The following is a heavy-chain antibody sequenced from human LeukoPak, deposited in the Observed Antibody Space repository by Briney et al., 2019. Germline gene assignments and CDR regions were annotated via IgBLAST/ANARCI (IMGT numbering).Heavy chain of an antibody. CDR2: IIPIFGTA. Sequence: SVTVSFTASGGTFTSYAISWVRQAPGPGLEWMGGIIPIFGTANYSQKFQGRVTITADESTSTAYMELSSLRSEDTAVYYCARNWGSLLEPYYFDYWGEGTLVTVSS. D-gene: IGHD7-27*01. V-gene: IGHV1-69*13. CDR1: GGTFTSYA. CDR3: ARNWGSLLEPYYFDY. J-gene: IGHJ4*02.